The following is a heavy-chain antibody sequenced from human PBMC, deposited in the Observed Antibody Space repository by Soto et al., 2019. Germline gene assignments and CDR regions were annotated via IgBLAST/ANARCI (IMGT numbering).Heavy chain of an antibody. V-gene: IGHV3-11*01. D-gene: IGHD2-15*01. CDR1: GFTFSDYY. Sequence: GGSLRLSCAASGFTFSDYYMSWIRQAPGKGLEWVSYISSSGSTIYYADSVKGRFTISRDNAKNSLYLQMNSLRAEDTAVYYCARDRHYCSGGSCRGYYYYMDVWGKGTTVTVSS. CDR3: ARDRHYCSGGSCRGYYYYMDV. J-gene: IGHJ6*03. CDR2: ISSSGSTI.